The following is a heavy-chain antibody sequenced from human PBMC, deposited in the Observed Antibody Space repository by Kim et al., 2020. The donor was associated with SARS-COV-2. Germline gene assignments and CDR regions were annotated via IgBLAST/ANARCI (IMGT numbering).Heavy chain of an antibody. V-gene: IGHV4-34*01. D-gene: IGHD6-13*01. CDR3: ARGRPKYSSSWPTFDY. CDR1: GGSFSGYY. J-gene: IGHJ4*02. CDR2: INHSGST. Sequence: SETLSLTCAVYGGSFSGYYWSWIRQPPGKGLEWIGEINHSGSTNYNPSLKSRVTISVDTSKNQFSLKLSSVTAADTAVYYCARGRPKYSSSWPTFDYWGQGTLVTVSS.